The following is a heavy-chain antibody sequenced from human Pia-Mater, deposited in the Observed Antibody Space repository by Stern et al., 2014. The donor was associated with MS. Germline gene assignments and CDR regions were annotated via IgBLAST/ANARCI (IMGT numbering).Heavy chain of an antibody. Sequence: QLVQSGGGLVKPGGSLRLSCAASGFTFSSYSMNWVRQAPGKVLEWVSSISSSSSYIYYADSVKGRFTISRDNAKNSLYLQMNSLRAEDTAVYYCARHLYCSSTSCYTDDYYYYYGMDVWGQGTTVTVSS. CDR2: ISSSSSYI. D-gene: IGHD2-2*02. J-gene: IGHJ6*02. CDR1: GFTFSSYS. V-gene: IGHV3-21*01. CDR3: ARHLYCSSTSCYTDDYYYYYGMDV.